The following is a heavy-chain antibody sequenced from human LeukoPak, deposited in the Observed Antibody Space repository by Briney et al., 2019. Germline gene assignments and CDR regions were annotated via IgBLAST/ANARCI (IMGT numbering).Heavy chain of an antibody. Sequence: GGSLRLSCAASGFTFSRYWMRWVRQAPGKGLEWVANIRQEGSEKYYVDSVKGRFTISRDNAKGSLYLQMNSLRAEDTAVYFCGRDIDRYYADYWGQGTLVTVSS. CDR1: GFTFSRYW. J-gene: IGHJ4*02. D-gene: IGHD2-21*01. V-gene: IGHV3-7*01. CDR2: IRQEGSEK. CDR3: GRDIDRYYADY.